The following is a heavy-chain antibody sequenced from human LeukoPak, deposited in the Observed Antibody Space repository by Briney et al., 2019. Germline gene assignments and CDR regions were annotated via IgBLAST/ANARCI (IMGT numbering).Heavy chain of an antibody. CDR3: ARAGRHTTSSQDLDY. D-gene: IGHD6-6*01. Sequence: NSSETQSLTCTVSGASISSHYWSWIRQPPGKGLEWIGYISYRGSTDYNPSLKSRVTISVDTSKNQFSLKMSSVTAADTAVYYCARAGRHTTSSQDLDYWGQGTLVTVSS. J-gene: IGHJ4*02. CDR2: ISYRGST. CDR1: GASISSHY. V-gene: IGHV4-59*11.